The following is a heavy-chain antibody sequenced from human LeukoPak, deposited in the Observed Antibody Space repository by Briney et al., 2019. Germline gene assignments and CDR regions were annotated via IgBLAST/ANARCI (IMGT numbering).Heavy chain of an antibody. D-gene: IGHD1-26*01. CDR2: INPNSGGT. CDR3: ARGLRGATKGNFDY. V-gene: IGHV1-2*02. Sequence: GESLKISCKASGYTFTGYYMHWVRQAPGQGLEWMGWINPNSGGTNYAQKFQGRVTMTRDTSISTAYMELSRLRSDDTPVYYCARGLRGATKGNFDYWGQGTLVTVSS. CDR1: GYTFTGYY. J-gene: IGHJ4*02.